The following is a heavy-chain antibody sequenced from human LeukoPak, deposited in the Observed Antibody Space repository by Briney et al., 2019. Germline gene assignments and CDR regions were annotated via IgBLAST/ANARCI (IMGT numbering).Heavy chain of an antibody. Sequence: PGGSLRLSCAASGCTFSSYSMNWVRQAPGKGLEWVASITSSSSYIYYADSVKGRFTISRDNAKNSLYLQRNSLRADDTAVYNCAREGSMGATTGFYYWGQGTLVTVSS. D-gene: IGHD1-26*01. CDR2: ITSSSSYI. CDR1: GCTFSSYS. CDR3: AREGSMGATTGFYY. V-gene: IGHV3-21*01. J-gene: IGHJ4*02.